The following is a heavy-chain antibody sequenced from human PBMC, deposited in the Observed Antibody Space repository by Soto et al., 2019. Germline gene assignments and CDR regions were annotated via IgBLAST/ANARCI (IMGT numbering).Heavy chain of an antibody. D-gene: IGHD3-10*01. CDR1: GYSITNGYQ. CDR3: ARDFYGQRAAGWFDP. V-gene: IGHV4-38-2*02. CDR2: IYHDGDT. Sequence: KPSETLSLTCAVSGYSITNGYQWGWIRRPPGKGPEWIGSIYHDGDTRYNPSLESRVTIPVDTSKNHFSLKLNSVTVADTAMYYCARDFYGQRAAGWFDPWGQGTLVTVSS. J-gene: IGHJ5*02.